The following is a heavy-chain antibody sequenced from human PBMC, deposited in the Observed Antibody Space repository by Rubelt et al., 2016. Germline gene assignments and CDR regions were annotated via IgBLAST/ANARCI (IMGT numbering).Heavy chain of an antibody. CDR3: ARVYEGGYFDY. V-gene: IGHV3-33*01. Sequence: GFTFSSYGMHWVRQAPGKGLEWVAIIWYDGSNKYYADSVKGRFTISKDNSKNTLYLQMNSLRAEDTAVYYCARVYEGGYFDYWGQGTLVTVSS. CDR2: IWYDGSNK. CDR1: GFTFSSYG. D-gene: IGHD3-16*01. J-gene: IGHJ4*02.